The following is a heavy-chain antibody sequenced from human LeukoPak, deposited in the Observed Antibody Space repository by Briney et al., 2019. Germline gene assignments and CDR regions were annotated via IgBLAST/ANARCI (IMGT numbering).Heavy chain of an antibody. CDR2: ISGSGGST. Sequence: PGGSLRLSCAASGFTFSSYAMSWVRQAPGKGLEWVSAISGSGGSTYYADSVKGRFTISRDNSKNTPYLQMNSLRAEDTAVYYCAKTNGSGWYQRTIDYWGQGTLVTVSS. D-gene: IGHD6-19*01. CDR1: GFTFSSYA. J-gene: IGHJ4*02. V-gene: IGHV3-23*01. CDR3: AKTNGSGWYQRTIDY.